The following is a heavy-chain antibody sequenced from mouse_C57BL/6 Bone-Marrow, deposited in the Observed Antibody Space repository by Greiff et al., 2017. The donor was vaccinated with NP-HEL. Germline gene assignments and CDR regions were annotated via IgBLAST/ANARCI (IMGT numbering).Heavy chain of an antibody. Sequence: EVQLVESGGGLVQPKGSLKLSCAASGFSFNTYAMNWVRQAPGKGLEWVARIRSKSNNYATYYADSVKDRFTISRDDSESMLYLQMNNLKTEDTAMYYCVRHGRLRNYFDYWGQGTTLTVSS. J-gene: IGHJ2*01. V-gene: IGHV10-1*01. D-gene: IGHD1-3*01. CDR2: IRSKSNNYAT. CDR3: VRHGRLRNYFDY. CDR1: GFSFNTYA.